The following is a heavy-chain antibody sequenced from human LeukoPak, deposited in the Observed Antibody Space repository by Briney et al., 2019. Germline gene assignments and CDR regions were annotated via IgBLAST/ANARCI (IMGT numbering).Heavy chain of an antibody. CDR1: GYIFTGYY. Sequence: ASVKVSCKASGYIFTGYYIHWVRQAPGQGLEWMGWINPNSGGTNYAQKFQGRVTMTRDTSITTAYMELSRLRSDDTAVYYCVRDGYCSGGRCYSGWFDPWGQGTLVTVSS. D-gene: IGHD2-15*01. J-gene: IGHJ5*02. CDR2: INPNSGGT. CDR3: VRDGYCSGGRCYSGWFDP. V-gene: IGHV1-2*02.